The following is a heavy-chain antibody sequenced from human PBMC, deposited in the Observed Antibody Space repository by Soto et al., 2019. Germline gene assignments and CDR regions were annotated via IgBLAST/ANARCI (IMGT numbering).Heavy chain of an antibody. D-gene: IGHD6-19*01. V-gene: IGHV3-23*01. CDR3: AKDLGHWAVAGLFDY. CDR1: GFTFSSYA. CDR2: ISGSGGST. J-gene: IGHJ4*02. Sequence: GGSLRLSCAASGFTFSSYAMSWVRQAPGKGLEWVSAISGSGGSTYYADSVKGQFTISRYNSKNTLYLQMNSLRAEDTAVYYCAKDLGHWAVAGLFDYWGQGTLVTVSS.